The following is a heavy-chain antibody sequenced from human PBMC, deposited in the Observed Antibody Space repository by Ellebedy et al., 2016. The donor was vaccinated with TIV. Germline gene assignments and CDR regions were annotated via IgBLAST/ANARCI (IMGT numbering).Heavy chain of an antibody. CDR1: GFTFSRNV. V-gene: IGHV3-23*01. CDR3: AKGKGYSDAFDF. D-gene: IGHD5-18*01. J-gene: IGHJ3*01. Sequence: GESLKISXAVSGFTFSRNVMNWVRQAPGKGLEWVSSISGNGVNTYDADSVKGRFTISRDNSKNTLYLQMNSLRAEDTAIYYCAKGKGYSDAFDFWGQGTMVTVS. CDR2: ISGNGVNT.